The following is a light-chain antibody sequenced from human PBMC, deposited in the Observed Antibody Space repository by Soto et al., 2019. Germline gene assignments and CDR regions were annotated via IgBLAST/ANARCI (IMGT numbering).Light chain of an antibody. CDR1: QNVNTW. CDR2: KAS. Sequence: GDRVTITCRASQNVNTWLAWYQQKTGRAPKLLIYKASNLESGVPSRFSGSGSGTEFTLTISSLQPDDLATYYCQQYIGFPWTFGQGTKVDI. V-gene: IGKV1-5*03. J-gene: IGKJ1*01. CDR3: QQYIGFPWT.